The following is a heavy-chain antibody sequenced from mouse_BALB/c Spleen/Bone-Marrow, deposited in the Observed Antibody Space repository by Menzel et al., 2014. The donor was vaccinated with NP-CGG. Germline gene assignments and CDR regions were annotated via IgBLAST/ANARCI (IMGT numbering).Heavy chain of an antibody. CDR3: ARGNPLYAMDY. Sequence: VQLQQSGAELAKPGASVKMSCKASGYTFTSYWMHWVKQRPGQGLEWIGYINPSTGYTDYNQKLNGKATLTADKSSSTAYMRLSSLTSKDSAVYYCARGNPLYAMDYWGQGTSVTVSS. J-gene: IGHJ4*01. CDR1: GYTFTSYW. CDR2: INPSTGYT. V-gene: IGHV1-7*01. D-gene: IGHD2-1*01.